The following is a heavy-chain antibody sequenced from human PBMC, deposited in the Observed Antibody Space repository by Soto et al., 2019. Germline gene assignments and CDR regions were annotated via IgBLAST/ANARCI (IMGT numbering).Heavy chain of an antibody. J-gene: IGHJ6*02. V-gene: IGHV3-30*18. CDR3: AKETRSRAVTATRVNGMDV. CDR2: ISHDGSNQ. Sequence: QVQLVESGGGVVQPGRSLRLSCAPSGFSFSDFGMHWVRQAPGKGLEWVAAISHDGSNQYYGDSVKGRLSISRDHSNNRLYLQMNHLKVEDSAIYFCAKETRSRAVTATRVNGMDVWGQGTTVTVSS. CDR1: GFSFSDFG. D-gene: IGHD2-21*02.